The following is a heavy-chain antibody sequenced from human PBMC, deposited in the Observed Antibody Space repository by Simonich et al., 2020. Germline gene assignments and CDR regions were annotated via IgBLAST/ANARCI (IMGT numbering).Heavy chain of an antibody. CDR3: ARHLQLGPFDY. V-gene: IGHV4-34*01. D-gene: IGHD1-1*01. CDR2: INHSGST. CDR1: GGSFSGYY. J-gene: IGHJ4*02. Sequence: QVQLQQWGAGLLKPSETLSLTCAVYGGSFSGYYWSWIRQPPGKGWEWIGEINHSGSTNYNPSRKSRVTISVDTSKNQFSLKLSSVTAADTAVYYCARHLQLGPFDYWGQGTLVTVSS.